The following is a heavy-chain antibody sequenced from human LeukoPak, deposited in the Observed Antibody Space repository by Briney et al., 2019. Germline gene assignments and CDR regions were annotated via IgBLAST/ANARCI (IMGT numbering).Heavy chain of an antibody. Sequence: PGRSLRLSCAASRFTSSTYGMHWVRQAPGKGLEWVAVISYDGTNKYYGDSVKGRFTISRENSKNTVYLQMNSLRAEDTAVYYCAKVRSPNSVYHGMDVWGQGTTVTVSS. D-gene: IGHD4-17*01. J-gene: IGHJ6*02. V-gene: IGHV3-30*18. CDR3: AKVRSPNSVYHGMDV. CDR1: RFTSSTYG. CDR2: ISYDGTNK.